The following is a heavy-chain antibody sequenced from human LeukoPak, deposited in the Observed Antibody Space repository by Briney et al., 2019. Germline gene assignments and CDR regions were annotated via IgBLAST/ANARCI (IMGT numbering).Heavy chain of an antibody. CDR1: GGSISSYY. CDR3: ARVKYYDSSGYYWFDP. Sequence: PSETLSLTCTVSGGSISSYYWSWIRQPAGEGLEWIGRCSTSGGTNYNPSLESRVTMSVDTSKNQFSLRLSSVTAADTAVYYCARVKYYDSSGYYWFDPWGQGTLVTVSS. D-gene: IGHD3-22*01. CDR2: CSTSGGT. J-gene: IGHJ5*02. V-gene: IGHV4-4*07.